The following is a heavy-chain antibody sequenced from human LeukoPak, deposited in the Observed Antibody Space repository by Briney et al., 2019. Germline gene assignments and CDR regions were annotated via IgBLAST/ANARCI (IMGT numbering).Heavy chain of an antibody. D-gene: IGHD2-8*02. CDR2: ISHGGST. CDR1: GDSISTRNW. J-gene: IGHJ4*02. Sequence: SETLSLTCAVSGDSISTRNWWNWVQQPPGKGLDWIGEISHGGSTKYNPSLKNRVTISKDNSKNEFSLKLNSVTAADTAVYFCARSAGWWSLDYWGQGALVTVST. V-gene: IGHV4-4*02. CDR3: ARSAGWWSLDY.